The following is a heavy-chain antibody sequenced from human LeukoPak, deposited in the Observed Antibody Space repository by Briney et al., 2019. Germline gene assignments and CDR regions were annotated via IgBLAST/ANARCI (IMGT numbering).Heavy chain of an antibody. J-gene: IGHJ6*02. CDR3: ARDGSPPYYDILTGYYPYYYYYGMDV. D-gene: IGHD3-9*01. V-gene: IGHV3-21*01. Sequence: GGSLRLSCAASGFTFSSYSMNWVRQAPGKGLEWVSSISSISSYIYYADSVKGRFTISRDNAKNSLYLQMNSLRAEDTAVYYCARDGSPPYYDILTGYYPYYYYYGMDVWGQGTTVTVSS. CDR1: GFTFSSYS. CDR2: ISSISSYI.